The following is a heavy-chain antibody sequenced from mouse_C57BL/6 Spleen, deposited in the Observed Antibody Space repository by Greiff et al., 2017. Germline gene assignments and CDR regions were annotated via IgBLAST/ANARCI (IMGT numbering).Heavy chain of an antibody. D-gene: IGHD1-1*01. V-gene: IGHV1-26*01. Sequence: EVQLQQSGPELVKPGASVKISCKASGYTFTDYYMNWVKQSHGKSLEWIGDINPNNGGTSYNQKFKGKATLTVDKSSSTAYMELRSLTSEDSSVYYGARGDLSSYPYWYFVVWGTGTTVTVSA. CDR2: INPNNGGT. CDR3: ARGDLSSYPYWYFVV. J-gene: IGHJ1*03. CDR1: GYTFTDYY.